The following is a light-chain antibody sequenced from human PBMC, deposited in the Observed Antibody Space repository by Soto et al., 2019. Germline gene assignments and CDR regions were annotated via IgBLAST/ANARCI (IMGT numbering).Light chain of an antibody. Sequence: QSVLTQPPSASGSPGQSVTISCTGTSSDIGGYNYVSWYQQHPGKAPKLIIYEVSKRPSGVPDRFSGSKSGNTASLTVSGLQAEDEADYYCTSYAGSNNLXXAGGTKLTVL. CDR1: SSDIGGYNY. J-gene: IGLJ3*02. CDR2: EVS. CDR3: TSYAGSNNLX. V-gene: IGLV2-8*01.